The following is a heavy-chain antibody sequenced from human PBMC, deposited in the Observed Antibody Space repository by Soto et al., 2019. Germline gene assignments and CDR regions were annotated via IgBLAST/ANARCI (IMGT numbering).Heavy chain of an antibody. J-gene: IGHJ4*02. CDR2: IIPIFGTA. D-gene: IGHD5-12*01. Sequence: SVKVSCTASRCTFSSYAISWLRHAPGQGLEWMGGIIPIFGTANYAQKFQGRVTITADESTSTAYMELSSLRSEDKEVYYCAGDLEGYPYWGQGTLVTVSS. CDR1: RCTFSSYA. CDR3: AGDLEGYPY. V-gene: IGHV1-69*13.